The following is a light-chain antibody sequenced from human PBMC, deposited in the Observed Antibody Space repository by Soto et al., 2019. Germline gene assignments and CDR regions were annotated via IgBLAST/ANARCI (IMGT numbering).Light chain of an antibody. CDR3: QQYGSSPLT. CDR1: QSISRW. CDR2: DAS. J-gene: IGKJ4*01. Sequence: DIQMTQSPSTLSASIGDIVTITFRASQSISRWLAWHQQKPGKAPKLLMYDASSLEIGVPSRFSGSGSGADFTLTISRLEPEDFAVYYCQQYGSSPLTFGGGTKVDIK. V-gene: IGKV1-5*01.